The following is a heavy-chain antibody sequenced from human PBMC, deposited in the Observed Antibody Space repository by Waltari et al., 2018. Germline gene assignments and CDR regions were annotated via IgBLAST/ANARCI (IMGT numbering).Heavy chain of an antibody. D-gene: IGHD5-12*01. J-gene: IGHJ4*02. V-gene: IGHV4-39*07. CDR2: IYYSGST. Sequence: QLQLQESGPGLVKPSETLSLTCTVSGGSISSSSYYWGWIRQPPGKGLEWIGSIYYSGSTYYNPSLKSRVTISVDTSKNQFSLKLSSVTAADTAVYYCARDGYNQGGFDYWGQGTLVTVSS. CDR1: GGSISSSSYY. CDR3: ARDGYNQGGFDY.